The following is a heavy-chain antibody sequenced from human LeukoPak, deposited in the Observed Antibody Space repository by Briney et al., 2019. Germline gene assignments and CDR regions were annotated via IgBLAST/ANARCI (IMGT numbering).Heavy chain of an antibody. V-gene: IGHV3-7*04. D-gene: IGHD3-22*01. CDR2: IKKDGSEK. J-gene: IGHJ4*02. Sequence: GGSLRLSCAASGFTFSSYWMSWVRQAPGKGLEWVANIKKDGSEKYYVDSVKGRFTISRDNAKTSLYLQMNSLRAEDTAVYYCARASYSYDISGWVPFDYWGQGTLVTVSS. CDR1: GFTFSSYW. CDR3: ARASYSYDISGWVPFDY.